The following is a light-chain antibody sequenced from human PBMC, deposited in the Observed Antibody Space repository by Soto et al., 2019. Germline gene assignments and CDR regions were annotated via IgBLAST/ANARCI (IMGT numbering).Light chain of an antibody. CDR1: QRISSW. V-gene: IGKV1-5*01. CDR2: DAS. Sequence: DIQMTQSPSTLSASLGDRVTITCRASQRISSWLAWYHLKPWKAPKLLVHDASSLESGVPSRISGSGSGTEFTITISSLEPDDFATYYCQKYNSYSFGQGTKVDIK. CDR3: QKYNSYS. J-gene: IGKJ1*01.